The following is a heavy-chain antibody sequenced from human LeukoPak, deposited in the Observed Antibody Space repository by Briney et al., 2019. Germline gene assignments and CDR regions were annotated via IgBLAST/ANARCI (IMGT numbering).Heavy chain of an antibody. V-gene: IGHV3-23*01. Sequence: GGFLRLSCAASGFTFSSYAMSWVRQAPGKGPEWVSVISGSGGKTYYADSVKGRFTISRDNSKNTLYLQMNSLRAEDTAVYYCAKGREWELPLDYWGQGTLVTVSS. D-gene: IGHD1-26*01. J-gene: IGHJ4*02. CDR3: AKGREWELPLDY. CDR1: GFTFSSYA. CDR2: ISGSGGKT.